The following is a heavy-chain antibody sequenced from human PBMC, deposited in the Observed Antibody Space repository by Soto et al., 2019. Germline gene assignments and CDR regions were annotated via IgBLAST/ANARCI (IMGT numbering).Heavy chain of an antibody. J-gene: IGHJ6*02. CDR1: GFTFSSYA. Sequence: EVQLLESGGGLVQPGGSLRLSCAASGFTFSSYAMSWVRQAPGKGLEWVSAISGSGGSTYYADSVKGRFTISRDNSKNXXYLQMNSLRAEDTAVYYCAIGDIVVSGGNFGVVDVWGQGTTVTVSS. CDR2: ISGSGGST. D-gene: IGHD2-15*01. CDR3: AIGDIVVSGGNFGVVDV. V-gene: IGHV3-23*01.